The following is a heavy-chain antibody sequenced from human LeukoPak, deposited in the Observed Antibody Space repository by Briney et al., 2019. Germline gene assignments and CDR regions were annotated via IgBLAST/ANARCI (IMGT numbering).Heavy chain of an antibody. D-gene: IGHD6-13*01. J-gene: IGHJ6*03. CDR3: AKEGIAAAGTNYYYYMDV. CDR2: IRYDGSNK. Sequence: SGGSLRLSCAASGFTFSSYGMHWVRQAPGKGLEWVAFIRYDGSNKYYADSVKGRFTISRDNSKNTLYLQMNSLRAEDTAVYYCAKEGIAAAGTNYYYYMDVWGKGTTVTVSS. V-gene: IGHV3-30*02. CDR1: GFTFSSYG.